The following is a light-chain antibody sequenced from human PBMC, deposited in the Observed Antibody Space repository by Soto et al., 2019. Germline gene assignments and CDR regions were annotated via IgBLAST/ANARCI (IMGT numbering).Light chain of an antibody. V-gene: IGKV1-17*01. J-gene: IGKJ5*01. Sequence: DIQMTQSPSSLSASVGDRVTITCRASQDIGIHLGWYQQKPRKAPKRLIYAASSLDSAVPPRYRESEHGTEFSLTISSLQHEDYETYYCLQHKSFHFTFGQGTRLEI. CDR2: AAS. CDR1: QDIGIH. CDR3: LQHKSFHFT.